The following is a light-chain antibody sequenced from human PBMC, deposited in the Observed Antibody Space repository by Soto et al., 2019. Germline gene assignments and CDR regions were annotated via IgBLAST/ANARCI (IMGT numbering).Light chain of an antibody. J-gene: IGKJ1*01. Sequence: PGDRATLSCRASQSVGSGYLAWYQQRPGQAPRLLIYATSHRATGIPDRFSGSGSGTDFTLTISRLEPEYFAVYYCQRYGTSRTFGQGTKVEIK. CDR2: ATS. CDR1: QSVGSGY. V-gene: IGKV3-20*01. CDR3: QRYGTSRT.